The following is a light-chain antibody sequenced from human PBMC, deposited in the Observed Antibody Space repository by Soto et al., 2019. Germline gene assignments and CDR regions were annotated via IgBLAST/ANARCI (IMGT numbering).Light chain of an antibody. Sequence: QSALTQPASVSGSPGQSITISCTGTSSDVGGYNLVSWYQQHPGKAPKLMIYEVSNRPSGVSNRFSGSKSGNTASLTISGLQAEDEADYYCSSYTSSNTWVFGGGTKLTVL. CDR3: SSYTSSNTWV. J-gene: IGLJ3*02. CDR1: SSDVGGYNL. CDR2: EVS. V-gene: IGLV2-14*01.